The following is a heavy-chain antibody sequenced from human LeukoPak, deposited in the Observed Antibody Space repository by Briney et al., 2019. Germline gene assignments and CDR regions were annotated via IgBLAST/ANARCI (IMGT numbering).Heavy chain of an antibody. Sequence: KPGVSLRLSCAASGFAISRYGMHWVRQAPGKGLEWVAFIRFDGSNKYLVDSVKGRFTISRDNSKNTLSLQMNSLRIEDTAVYYCAKDYYYGSGSPFYVDKWGQGTLVTVSS. CDR1: GFAISRYG. V-gene: IGHV3-30*02. D-gene: IGHD3-10*01. CDR2: IRFDGSNK. CDR3: AKDYYYGSGSPFYVDK. J-gene: IGHJ4*02.